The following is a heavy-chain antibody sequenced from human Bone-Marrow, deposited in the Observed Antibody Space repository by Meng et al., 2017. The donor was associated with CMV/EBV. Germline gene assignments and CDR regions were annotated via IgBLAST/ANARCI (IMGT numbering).Heavy chain of an antibody. J-gene: IGHJ4*02. D-gene: IGHD3-10*01. CDR3: ARGARYSGSGSPFDY. Sequence: SETLSLTCAVYGGSFSGYYWSWIRQPPGNGLEWIGEINRSGSTNYNPSLKSRVTISVDTSKNQFSLKLSSVTAADTAVYYCARGARYSGSGSPFDYWGQGTLVTVSS. CDR1: GGSFSGYY. CDR2: INRSGST. V-gene: IGHV4-34*01.